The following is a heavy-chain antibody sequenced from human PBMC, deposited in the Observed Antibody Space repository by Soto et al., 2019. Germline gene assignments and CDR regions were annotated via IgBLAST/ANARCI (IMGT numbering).Heavy chain of an antibody. CDR2: IKSKTDEETI. CDR3: TAHARTQYAPVIDY. D-gene: IGHD2-2*01. J-gene: IGHJ4*02. V-gene: IGHV3-15*01. CDR1: GFTFSKAW. Sequence: EVQLVESGGGLVKPGGSLRLSCAASGFTFSKAWMNWVGQAPGKGLEWVGRIKSKTDEETIIYAAPMEGRSTISRDDPTNTMYLQMHSLKTEDTAVDYCTAHARTQYAPVIDYWGQGILVTVSS.